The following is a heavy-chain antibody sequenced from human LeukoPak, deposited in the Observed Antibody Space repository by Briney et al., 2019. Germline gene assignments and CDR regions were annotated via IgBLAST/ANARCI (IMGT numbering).Heavy chain of an antibody. V-gene: IGHV1-8*01. Sequence: ASVKVSCKASGYTFTSHDINWVRQATGQGLEWMGWMNPNSGNTGYAQKFQGRVTMTRNTSISTAYMELSSLSSVTAADTAVYYCARWGYDFWSGYYTVRGFDPWGQGTLVTVSS. CDR2: MNPNSGNT. D-gene: IGHD3-3*01. J-gene: IGHJ5*02. CDR1: GYTFTSHD. CDR3: ARWGYDFWSGYYTVRGFDP.